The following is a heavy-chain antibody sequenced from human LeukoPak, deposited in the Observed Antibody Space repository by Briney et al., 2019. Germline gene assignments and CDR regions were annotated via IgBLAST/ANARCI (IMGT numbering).Heavy chain of an antibody. CDR1: GCTFSRFC. V-gene: IGHV3-7*01. CDR3: ARDPRAATHFDL. Sequence: GGSLRLTCTASGCTFSRFCLNWVRQAPGKGLEWVGRINPHGSVVPFLDPVKSGFTTSRDNARNSVFLHVDSLRAADTAVYFCARDPRAATHFDLCGQGTLVTVSS. D-gene: IGHD2-15*01. CDR2: INPHGSVV. J-gene: IGHJ4*02.